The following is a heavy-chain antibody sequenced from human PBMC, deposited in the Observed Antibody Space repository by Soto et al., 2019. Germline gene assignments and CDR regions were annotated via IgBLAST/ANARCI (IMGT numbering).Heavy chain of an antibody. J-gene: IGHJ4*02. V-gene: IGHV4-59*01. CDR2: THNNGRT. D-gene: IGHD2-8*01. CDR1: GGSISTYY. Sequence: SETLSLTCTVSGGSISTYYWSWIRQVPGKGLEWIGNTHNNGRTNYIYSPSLKSRVTISVDTSKNQFSLTLRSVTAADTAVYFCARDKEHTYGASLRXWGQGILVTVSX. CDR3: ARDKEHTYGASLRX.